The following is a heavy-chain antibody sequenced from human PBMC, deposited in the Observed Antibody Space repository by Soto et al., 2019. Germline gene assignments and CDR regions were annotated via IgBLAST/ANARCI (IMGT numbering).Heavy chain of an antibody. J-gene: IGHJ4*02. V-gene: IGHV5-51*01. CDR3: ARHWNYDIFTGHPDY. CDR1: GYSFTSYW. Sequence: PGEALKISCKGSGYSFTSYWIGWVRQMPGKGLEWMGIIYPGDSDTRYSPSFQGQGTISADKSISTAYLQWSSLKASDTAMYYCARHWNYDIFTGHPDYWGQGTLVTVSS. CDR2: IYPGDSDT. D-gene: IGHD3-9*01.